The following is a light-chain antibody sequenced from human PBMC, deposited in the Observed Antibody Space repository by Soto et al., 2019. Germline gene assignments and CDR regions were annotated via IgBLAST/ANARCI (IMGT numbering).Light chain of an antibody. Sequence: QSVLTQPPSVSGAPGQRVTISSPGSNSNIRAGYDVHWYLQLPGTAPKLLVYSNNHRPSGVPYRFSGSKSGTSASLAITGLQAEDEADYYCQSYDSRLSAYVFRTGTKLTVL. V-gene: IGLV1-40*01. CDR1: NSNIRAGYD. CDR3: QSYDSRLSAYV. CDR2: SNN. J-gene: IGLJ1*01.